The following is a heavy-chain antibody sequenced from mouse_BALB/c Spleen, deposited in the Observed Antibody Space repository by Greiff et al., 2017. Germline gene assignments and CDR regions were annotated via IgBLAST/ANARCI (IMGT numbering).Heavy chain of an antibody. Sequence: EVKLQESGPELVKPGASVKISCKASGYSFTGYYMHWVKQSHVKSLEWIGRINPYNGATSYNQNFKDKASLTVDKSSSTAYMELHSLTSEDSAVYYCARLYRYDPYYAMDYWGQGTSVTVSS. D-gene: IGHD2-14*01. CDR3: ARLYRYDPYYAMDY. V-gene: IGHV1-31*01. CDR1: GYSFTGYY. J-gene: IGHJ4*01. CDR2: INPYNGAT.